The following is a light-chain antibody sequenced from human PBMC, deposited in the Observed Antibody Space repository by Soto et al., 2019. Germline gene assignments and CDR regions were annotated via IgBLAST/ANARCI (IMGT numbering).Light chain of an antibody. CDR2: ENN. J-gene: IGLJ1*01. CDR1: SSNIGAGYE. V-gene: IGLV1-40*01. CDR3: QSYDGRLSGYV. Sequence: QSVLTQPPSVSEAPGQRVTISCTGSSSNIGAGYEAHWYQQVPGTAPKLLIYENNNRPSGVPDRFSGSKSGTSASLAITGLRAEDGAEFYCQSYDGRLSGYVFGTGTQLPVL.